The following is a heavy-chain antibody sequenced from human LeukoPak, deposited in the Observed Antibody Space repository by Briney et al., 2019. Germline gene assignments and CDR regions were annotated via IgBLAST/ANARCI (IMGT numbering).Heavy chain of an antibody. J-gene: IGHJ3*02. CDR3: ARGSYYGAFDI. D-gene: IGHD1-26*01. Sequence: GGSLRRSCAASGFTFDDYAMHWVRQAPGKGLEWVSGISWNSGSIGYADSVKGRFTISRDNAKNSLYLQMNSLRAEDTAVYYCARGSYYGAFDIWGQGTMVTVSS. V-gene: IGHV3-9*01. CDR2: ISWNSGSI. CDR1: GFTFDDYA.